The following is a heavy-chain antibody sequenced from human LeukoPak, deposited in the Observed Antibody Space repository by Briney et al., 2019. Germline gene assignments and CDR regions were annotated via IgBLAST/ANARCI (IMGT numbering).Heavy chain of an antibody. Sequence: GGSVRLSCAASGFIYSSYAMSWVRQAPGKGLEWVSAISGSGGSTYYADSVKGRFTISRDNSKNTLYLQMNSLRAEDTGVYYCAKDLYYGSGSSEFDYWGQGTLVTVSS. D-gene: IGHD3-10*01. V-gene: IGHV3-23*01. CDR2: ISGSGGST. CDR3: AKDLYYGSGSSEFDY. CDR1: GFIYSSYA. J-gene: IGHJ4*02.